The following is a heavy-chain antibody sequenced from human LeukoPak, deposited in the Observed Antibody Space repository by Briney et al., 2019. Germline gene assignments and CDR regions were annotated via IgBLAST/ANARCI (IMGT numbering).Heavy chain of an antibody. D-gene: IGHD6-13*01. CDR1: GFTFSSYW. J-gene: IGHJ4*02. Sequence: GGSLRLSCAASGFTFSSYWLTWVRQAPGKGLEWVANINQDGNEKNYVGSVKGRFTISRDNAKNSLYLQMNRLRAEDAAVYFCARDSLEEQLVPAINDKWGKGTLVTVPS. V-gene: IGHV3-7*01. CDR2: INQDGNEK. CDR3: ARDSLEEQLVPAINDK.